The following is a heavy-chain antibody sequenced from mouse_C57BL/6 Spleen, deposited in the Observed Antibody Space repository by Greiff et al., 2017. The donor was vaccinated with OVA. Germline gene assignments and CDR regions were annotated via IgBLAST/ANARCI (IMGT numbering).Heavy chain of an antibody. Sequence: QVQLQQSGAELVRPGTSVKVSCKASGYAFTNYLIEWVKQRPGQGLEWIGVINPGSGGTNYNEKFKGKATLTADKSSSTAYMQLSSLTSEDSAVYFCAREDSNYPFAYWGQGTLVTVSA. CDR2: INPGSGGT. J-gene: IGHJ3*01. CDR1: GYAFTNYL. CDR3: AREDSNYPFAY. V-gene: IGHV1-54*01. D-gene: IGHD2-5*01.